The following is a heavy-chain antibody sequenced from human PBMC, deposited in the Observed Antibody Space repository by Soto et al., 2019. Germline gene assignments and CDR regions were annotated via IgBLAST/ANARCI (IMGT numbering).Heavy chain of an antibody. D-gene: IGHD1-20*01. Sequence: QLVESGGGLVQPGGSLSLSCAASGSTFSSYWLSWVRQAPGKGLEWVANIKQDGSEKYYVDSVKGRFTISRDNSKNPAYLQMNNLRAEDTAVYYCATDYKGFWGQGTLVTVSS. J-gene: IGHJ4*02. CDR2: IKQDGSEK. CDR3: ATDYKGF. CDR1: GSTFSSYW. V-gene: IGHV3-7*04.